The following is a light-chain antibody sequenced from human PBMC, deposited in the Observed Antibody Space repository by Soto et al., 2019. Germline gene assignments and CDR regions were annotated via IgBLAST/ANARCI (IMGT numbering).Light chain of an antibody. CDR3: QQYGSSPRT. V-gene: IGKV3-20*01. Sequence: EIVLTQSPGTLSLSPGERATLSCRASQSVGSNYLVWYQQKPGQAPRFLIYDASSRATGIPDGFSGSGSGTDFTLTISRLEPEDFAVYYCQQYGSSPRTFGGGTKVEIK. CDR2: DAS. CDR1: QSVGSNY. J-gene: IGKJ4*01.